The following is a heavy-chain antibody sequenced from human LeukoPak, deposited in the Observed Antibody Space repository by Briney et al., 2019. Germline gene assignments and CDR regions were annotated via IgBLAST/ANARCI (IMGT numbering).Heavy chain of an antibody. CDR1: GYSISGGYY. Sequence: SETLSLTCAVSGYSISGGYYWGWTRQPPGKGLEWIGCIYHSGSTYYNPSLRSRVTISVDTPKNQFSLKLSAVTAADRAVYYGGRDGYSYGFSVGYWGQGTLVTVSS. J-gene: IGHJ4*02. CDR3: GRDGYSYGFSVGY. CDR2: IYHSGST. D-gene: IGHD5-18*01. V-gene: IGHV4-38-2*02.